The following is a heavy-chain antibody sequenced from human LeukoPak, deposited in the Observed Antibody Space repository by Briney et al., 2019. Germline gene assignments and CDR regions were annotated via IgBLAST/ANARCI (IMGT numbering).Heavy chain of an antibody. CDR1: GYTFTGYY. CDR3: ARSQIPDF. D-gene: IGHD2-21*01. CDR2: INPNSGDT. J-gene: IGHJ4*02. V-gene: IGHV1-2*02. Sequence: ASVKVSCKASGYTFTGYYMHWVRQAPGQGLEWMGWINPNSGDTKCAQKFQGRVTMTRDTSIGTAYMELSRLTFDDTAVYYCARSQIPDFWGQGTLVTVSS.